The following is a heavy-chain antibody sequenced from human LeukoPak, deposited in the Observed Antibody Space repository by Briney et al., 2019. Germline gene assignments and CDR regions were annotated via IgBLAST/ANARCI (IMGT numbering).Heavy chain of an antibody. D-gene: IGHD3-9*01. CDR3: ARGGRLRYFDWPRDY. V-gene: IGHV3-11*04. CDR1: GFTFSDYY. Sequence: GGSLRLSCADSGFTFSDYYMSWIRQAPGKGLEGVSYISSSGSTIYYADSVKGRFTISRDNAKNSLYLQMISLRAEDTAVYYCARGGRLRYFDWPRDYWGQGTLVTVSS. J-gene: IGHJ4*02. CDR2: ISSSGSTI.